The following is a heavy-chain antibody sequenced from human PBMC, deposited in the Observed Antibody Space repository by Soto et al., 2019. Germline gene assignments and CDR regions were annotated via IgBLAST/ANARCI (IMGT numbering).Heavy chain of an antibody. CDR3: ARSWSGSTSGRVDV. CDR1: GFTFDDHV. V-gene: IGHV3-9*01. CDR2: ISWNGYSI. J-gene: IGHJ6*02. Sequence: GGSLRLSCVASGFTFDDHVMHWVRQVPGKGLEWVGHISWNGYSIGYGGSVRGRFTISRDNAKNTLYLQMNSLRPEDTALYYCARSWSGSTSGRVDVWGQGTTVTVSS. D-gene: IGHD3-3*01.